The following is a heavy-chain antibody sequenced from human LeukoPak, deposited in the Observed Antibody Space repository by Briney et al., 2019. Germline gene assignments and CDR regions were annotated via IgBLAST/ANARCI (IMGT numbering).Heavy chain of an antibody. CDR2: IYTGDSDT. CDR3: ARSCSSTSCYTSAFDI. V-gene: IGHV5-51*01. CDR1: GCIFTSYW. J-gene: IGHJ3*02. Sequence: GESLQISCKGSGCIFTSYWIGWVRQLPGKGLEWMGIIYTGDSDTRYSPSFQGQVTISADKSISTAYLQWSSLKASDTAMYYCARSCSSTSCYTSAFDIWGQGTMVTVSS. D-gene: IGHD2-2*02.